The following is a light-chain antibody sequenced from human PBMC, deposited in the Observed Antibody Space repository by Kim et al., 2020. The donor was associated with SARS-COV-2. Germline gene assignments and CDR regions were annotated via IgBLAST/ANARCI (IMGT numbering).Light chain of an antibody. CDR1: TSDIGFYNY. Sequence: QPALTQPASVSGSPGQSITISCTGTTSDIGFYNYVSWYQQHPGKAPELVLYDVNKRPSGVSNRFSGSKSGNTASLTVSGLQAEDEADYYCCSYTTSSTFVFGTGTKVTVL. CDR3: CSYTTSSTFV. J-gene: IGLJ1*01. CDR2: DVN. V-gene: IGLV2-14*01.